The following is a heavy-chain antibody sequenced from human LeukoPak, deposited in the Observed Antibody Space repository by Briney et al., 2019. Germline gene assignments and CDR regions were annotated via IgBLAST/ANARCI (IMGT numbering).Heavy chain of an antibody. CDR2: ISYDGSNK. Sequence: GGSLRLSCAASGFTFSSYAMHGVRQAPGKGLEWVAVISYDGSNKYYAGSVKGRFTISRDNSKNTLYLQVNSLRAEDTAVYYCAKGGKWDVTPFDYWGQGTLVTVSS. V-gene: IGHV3-30-3*01. J-gene: IGHJ4*02. D-gene: IGHD1-26*01. CDR3: AKGGKWDVTPFDY. CDR1: GFTFSSYA.